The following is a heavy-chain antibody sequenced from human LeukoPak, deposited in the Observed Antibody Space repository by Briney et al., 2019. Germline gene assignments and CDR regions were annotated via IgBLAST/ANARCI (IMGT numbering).Heavy chain of an antibody. CDR2: IYYSGST. CDR3: ARYDSSGFYQYYFDY. D-gene: IGHD3-22*01. J-gene: IGHJ4*02. V-gene: IGHV4-59*01. Sequence: GSLRLSCAASGFTFSSYWMSWVRQAPGKGLEWIGYIYYSGSTNYNPSLKSRVTISVDTSKKQFSLKPTSVTAADTAVYYCARYDSSGFYQYYFDYWGLGTLVTVSS. CDR1: GFTFSSYW.